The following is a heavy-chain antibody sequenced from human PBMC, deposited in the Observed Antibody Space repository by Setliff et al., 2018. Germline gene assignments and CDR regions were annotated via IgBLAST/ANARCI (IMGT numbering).Heavy chain of an antibody. CDR3: ARVSRTIVAARGFDY. J-gene: IGHJ4*02. D-gene: IGHD1-26*01. CDR1: GGTFINYA. V-gene: IGHV1-69*13. CDR2: IIPIFGTA. Sequence: GASVKVSCKASGGTFINYAISWVRQAPGQGLEWMGGIIPIFGTANYAQKFQGRVTITADESTSTAYMELSSLRSEDTAVYYCARVSRTIVAARGFDYWGQGTPVTVSS.